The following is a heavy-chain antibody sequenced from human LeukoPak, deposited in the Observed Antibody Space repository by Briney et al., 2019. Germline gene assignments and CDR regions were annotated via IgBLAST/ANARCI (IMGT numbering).Heavy chain of an antibody. D-gene: IGHD3-10*01. Sequence: PSETLSLTCTVSGGSISSSSYYWGWIRQPPGKGLEWIGSIYYSGSTYYNPSLKSRVTIAVDTSKNQFSLKLSSVTAADTAVYYCARDSPLLWFGEGPAFDIWGQGTMVTVSS. CDR2: IYYSGST. CDR3: ARDSPLLWFGEGPAFDI. V-gene: IGHV4-39*07. CDR1: GGSISSSSYY. J-gene: IGHJ3*02.